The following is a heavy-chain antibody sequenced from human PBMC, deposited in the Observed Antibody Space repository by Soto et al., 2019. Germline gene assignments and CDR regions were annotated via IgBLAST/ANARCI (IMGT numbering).Heavy chain of an antibody. CDR3: ARWRKVYCSSTSCLPKYYYYYYGMDV. D-gene: IGHD2-2*01. Sequence: SETLSLTCAVYGGSFSGYYWSWIRQPPGKGLEWIGEINHSGSTNYNPSLKSRVTISVDTSKNQFSLKLSSVTAADTAVYYCARWRKVYCSSTSCLPKYYYYYYGMDVWGQGTTVTVSS. J-gene: IGHJ6*02. CDR1: GGSFSGYY. V-gene: IGHV4-34*01. CDR2: INHSGST.